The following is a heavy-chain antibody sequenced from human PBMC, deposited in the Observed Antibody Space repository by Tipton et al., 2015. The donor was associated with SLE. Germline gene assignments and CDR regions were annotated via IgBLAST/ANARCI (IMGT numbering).Heavy chain of an antibody. Sequence: GSLRLSCAASGFSFSTYPMHWVRQAPGKGLEYVSAISTNGGNTHYANSVKGRFTISRDNSKNTLYLQMGSLRDEDMAVYYCATGVGAAYGFDCWGQGTLVTVSS. V-gene: IGHV3-64*01. CDR1: GFSFSTYP. CDR3: ATGVGAAYGFDC. J-gene: IGHJ4*02. CDR2: ISTNGGNT. D-gene: IGHD1-26*01.